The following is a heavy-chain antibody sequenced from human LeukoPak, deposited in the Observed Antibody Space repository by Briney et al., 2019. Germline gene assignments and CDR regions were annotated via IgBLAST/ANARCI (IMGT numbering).Heavy chain of an antibody. D-gene: IGHD3-16*02. J-gene: IGHJ4*02. Sequence: RGSLRLSCAASGFTFSSYAMSWVRQSPGKGLEWVSTINNNGGSTSYADSVKGRFTISRDNSKKTLNLQMNSLRAEDPAGQYFATPVTVSAPFDYWGQGTLVSVSS. CDR2: INNNGGST. CDR3: ATPVTVSAPFDY. V-gene: IGHV3-23*01. CDR1: GFTFSSYA.